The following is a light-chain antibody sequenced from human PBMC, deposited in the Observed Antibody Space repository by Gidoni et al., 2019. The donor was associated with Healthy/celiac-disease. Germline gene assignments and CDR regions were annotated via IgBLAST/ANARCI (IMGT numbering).Light chain of an antibody. CDR3: QQYDNLPMYT. J-gene: IGKJ2*01. CDR1: QDISNY. Sequence: DNQMTQSPSSLSASVGDRVTITCQASQDISNYLNWYQQKPGKAPKLLIYDESNLETGVPSRFSGSGSGTDFTFTISSLQPEDIATYYCQQYDNLPMYTFXQXTKLEIK. CDR2: DES. V-gene: IGKV1-33*01.